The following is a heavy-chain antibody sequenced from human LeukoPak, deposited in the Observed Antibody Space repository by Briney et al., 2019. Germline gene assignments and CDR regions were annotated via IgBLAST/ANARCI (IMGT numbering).Heavy chain of an antibody. Sequence: ASVKVSCKASGYTFTSYGITWVRQAPGQGLEWMGRIIPLLDQTNYVQKFQGRVTFSADKSTTTTYMELSGLKSDDTAVYYCVRSGYDYDWFDPWGQGTLVTVSS. V-gene: IGHV1-69*04. CDR3: VRSGYDYDWFDP. D-gene: IGHD5-12*01. CDR2: IIPLLDQT. J-gene: IGHJ5*02. CDR1: GYTFTSYG.